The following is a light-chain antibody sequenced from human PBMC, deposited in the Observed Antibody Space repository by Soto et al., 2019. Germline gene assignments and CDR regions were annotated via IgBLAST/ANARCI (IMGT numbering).Light chain of an antibody. J-gene: IGKJ1*01. Sequence: DIQMTQSASTLSVSLGDRVTITCRASQGIGKGLAWYQQKPGKVPTVLIYAASTLQSGVPSRFSGSGYGTDFNLTISSLQTEDFATYYCQQSYSAPWTFGQGTKVDIK. CDR3: QQSYSAPWT. CDR2: AAS. CDR1: QGIGKG. V-gene: IGKV1-27*01.